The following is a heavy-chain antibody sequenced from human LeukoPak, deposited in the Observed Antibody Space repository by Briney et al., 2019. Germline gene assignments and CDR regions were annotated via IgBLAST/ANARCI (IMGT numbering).Heavy chain of an antibody. CDR3: ARDTGTLSDY. CDR1: GGSFSGYY. J-gene: IGHJ4*02. CDR2: IYTSGST. Sequence: SETLSLTCAVYGGSFSGYYWSWIRQPAGKGLEWIGRIYTSGSTNYNPSLKSRVTMSVDTSKNQFSLKLSSVTAADTAVYYCARDTGTLSDYWGQGTLVTVSS. V-gene: IGHV4-4*07. D-gene: IGHD1-1*01.